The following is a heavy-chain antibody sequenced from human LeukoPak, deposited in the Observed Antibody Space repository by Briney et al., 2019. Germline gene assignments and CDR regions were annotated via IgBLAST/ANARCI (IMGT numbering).Heavy chain of an antibody. CDR3: ARGIVGATTGY. V-gene: IGHV1-18*01. CDR2: ISAYNGNT. CDR1: GYTFTSYG. Sequence: ASVKVSCKASGYTFTSYGISWVRQAPGQGLEWMGWISAYNGNTNYAQKLQGRVTMTRDTSISTAYMELSRLRSDDTAVYYCARGIVGATTGYWGQGTLVTVSS. D-gene: IGHD1-26*01. J-gene: IGHJ4*02.